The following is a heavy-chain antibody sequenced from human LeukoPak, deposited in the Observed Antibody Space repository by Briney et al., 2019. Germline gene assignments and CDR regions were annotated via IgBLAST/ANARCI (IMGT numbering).Heavy chain of an antibody. CDR1: GGTFSSYA. V-gene: IGHV1-69*04. J-gene: IGHJ4*02. CDR2: IIPILGIA. D-gene: IGHD5-18*01. Sequence: ASVKVSCKASGGTFSSYAISWVRQAPGQGLEWMGRIIPILGIANYAQKFQGRVTITADKSTSTAYMELSSLRSEDTAVYYCAREAHTAMVDYWGQGTLVTVSS. CDR3: AREAHTAMVDY.